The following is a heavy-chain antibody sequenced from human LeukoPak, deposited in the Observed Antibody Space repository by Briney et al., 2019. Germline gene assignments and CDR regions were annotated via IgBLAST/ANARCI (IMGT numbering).Heavy chain of an antibody. CDR2: IWYDGSNK. CDR3: SREDRYSYGYDY. V-gene: IGHV3-33*01. Sequence: GGFLRLSCAASGFTFSSYGMHWVRQAPGKGLEWVAVIWYDGSNKYYADSVKGRFTISRDNSKNTLYLQMNSLRAEDTAVYYCSREDRYSYGYDYWGQGTLVTVSS. J-gene: IGHJ4*02. D-gene: IGHD5-18*01. CDR1: GFTFSSYG.